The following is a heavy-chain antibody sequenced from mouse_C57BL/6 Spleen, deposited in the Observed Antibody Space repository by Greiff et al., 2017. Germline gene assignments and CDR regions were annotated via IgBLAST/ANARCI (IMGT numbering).Heavy chain of an antibody. CDR2: IYPGSGST. D-gene: IGHD2-3*01. J-gene: IGHJ1*03. CDR1: GYTFTSYW. CDR3: AREDGYYRYFDV. Sequence: VKLVESGAELVKPGASVKMSCKASGYTFTSYWITWVKQRPGQGLEWIGDIYPGSGSTNYNEKFKSKATLTVDTSSSTAYMQLSSLTSEDSAVYYCAREDGYYRYFDVWGTGTTVTVSS. V-gene: IGHV1-55*01.